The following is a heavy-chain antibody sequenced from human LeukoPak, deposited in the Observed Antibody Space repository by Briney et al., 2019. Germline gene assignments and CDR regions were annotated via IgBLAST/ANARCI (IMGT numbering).Heavy chain of an antibody. V-gene: IGHV1-69*13. Sequence: SVKVSCKASGGTFSSYAISWVRQAPGQGLEWMGGIIPIFGTANYAQKFQGRVTITADESASTAYMELSSLRSEDTAVYYCARDLEAYSSSYNWFDPWGQGTLVTVSS. D-gene: IGHD6-13*01. CDR3: ARDLEAYSSSYNWFDP. J-gene: IGHJ5*02. CDR1: GGTFSSYA. CDR2: IIPIFGTA.